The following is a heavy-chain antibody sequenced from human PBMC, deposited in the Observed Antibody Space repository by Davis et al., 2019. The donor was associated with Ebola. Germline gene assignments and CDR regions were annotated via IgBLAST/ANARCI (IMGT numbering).Heavy chain of an antibody. Sequence: SETLSLTCSVSGGSISSGTYYWGWVRQPPGKGLEWIGAIYYNGRTYYSSSLEGRVTILLDTSKNQCSLKLRSVTAADTAVYFCARLSGLFSSSSGALYFDLWGRGTLVSVSS. CDR2: IYYNGRT. CDR1: GGSISSGTYY. CDR3: ARLSGLFSSSSGALYFDL. V-gene: IGHV4-39*07. J-gene: IGHJ2*01. D-gene: IGHD6-6*01.